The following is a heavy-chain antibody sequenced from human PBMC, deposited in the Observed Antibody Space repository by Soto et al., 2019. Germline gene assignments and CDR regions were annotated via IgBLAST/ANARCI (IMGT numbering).Heavy chain of an antibody. CDR1: GYTFTSCG. CDR2: ISAYNGNT. V-gene: IGHV1-18*01. D-gene: IGHD6-6*01. CDR3: ARDRVPEDYSTPSCGSWAFDI. Sequence: ASVKVSCKASGYTFTSCGISWVRQAPGQGLEWMGWISAYNGNTNYAQKLQGRVTMTTDTSTSTAYMELNSLRSEDTAVYYCARDRVPEDYSTPSCGSWAFDIWG. J-gene: IGHJ3*02.